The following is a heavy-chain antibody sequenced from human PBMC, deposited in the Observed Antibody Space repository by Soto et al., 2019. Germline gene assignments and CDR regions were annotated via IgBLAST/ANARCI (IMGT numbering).Heavy chain of an antibody. J-gene: IGHJ4*02. CDR2: IIPILGIA. CDR1: GGTFSSYT. Sequence: QVQLVQSGAEVKKPGSSVKVSCKASGGTFSSYTISWVRQAPGQGLEWMGRIIPILGIANYAQKFQGRVTITADKSTSTAYMELSSLRSEDTAVYYCARGRGLYDTELDYWGQGTLVTVSS. CDR3: ARGRGLYDTELDY. D-gene: IGHD3-9*01. V-gene: IGHV1-69*02.